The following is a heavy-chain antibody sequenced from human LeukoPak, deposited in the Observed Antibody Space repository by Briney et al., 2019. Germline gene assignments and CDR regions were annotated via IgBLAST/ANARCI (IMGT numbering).Heavy chain of an antibody. CDR2: INPTSGGT. CDR1: GYTFTGYY. Sequence: ASVKVSCKASGYTFTGYYMHWVRQAPGQGLEWMGWINPTSGGTNYAQKFQGRVNMTRDTSISTAYMELSRLRSDDTAVYYCASPLSYYDSSGYDYWGQGTLVTVSS. CDR3: ASPLSYYDSSGYDY. D-gene: IGHD3-22*01. V-gene: IGHV1-2*02. J-gene: IGHJ4*02.